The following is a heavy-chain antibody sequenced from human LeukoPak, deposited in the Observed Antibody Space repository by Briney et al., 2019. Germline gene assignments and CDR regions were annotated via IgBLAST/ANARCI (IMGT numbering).Heavy chain of an antibody. D-gene: IGHD1-26*01. J-gene: IGHJ4*02. V-gene: IGHV4-38-2*02. CDR3: ARDPGVGTTSGFGY. CDR1: GYSISSAYY. CDR2: IYHSGKT. Sequence: SETLSLTCAVSGYSISSAYYWGWIRQPPGKGLEWIGIIYHSGKTYYNPSLQSRVSISIDTSKNQLSLKLSSVTAADTAAYYCARDPGVGTTSGFGYWGQGTLVTVSS.